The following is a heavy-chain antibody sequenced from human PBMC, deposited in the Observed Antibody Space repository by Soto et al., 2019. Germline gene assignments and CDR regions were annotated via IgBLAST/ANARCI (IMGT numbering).Heavy chain of an antibody. CDR1: GDTFSSYA. CDR3: ARDGSGYRSRASPMDV. CDR2: IIPIFGTA. D-gene: IGHD3-22*01. V-gene: IGHV1-69*01. Sequence: QVQLVQSGAEVKKPGSSVKVSCKASGDTFSSYAIGWVRQAPGQGLEWMGGIIPIFGTANYAQKFQGRVTITAAESTSTAYMELSSLRSEDTAVYYCARDGSGYRSRASPMDVWGQGTTVTVSS. J-gene: IGHJ6*02.